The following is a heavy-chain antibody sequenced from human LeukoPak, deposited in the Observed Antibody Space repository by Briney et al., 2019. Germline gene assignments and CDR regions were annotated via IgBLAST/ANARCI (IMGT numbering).Heavy chain of an antibody. Sequence: PSETLSLTCTVSGGSISSRTYYWGWIRQPPGKGLEWIGSIYYTGSTCYNPSLKSRVTISVDTSKNQFSMKLSSVTAADAAVYFCAREWTTWGAFDIWGQGTMVTVSS. CDR2: IYYTGST. D-gene: IGHD2/OR15-2a*01. CDR1: GGSISSRTYY. CDR3: AREWTTWGAFDI. J-gene: IGHJ3*02. V-gene: IGHV4-39*07.